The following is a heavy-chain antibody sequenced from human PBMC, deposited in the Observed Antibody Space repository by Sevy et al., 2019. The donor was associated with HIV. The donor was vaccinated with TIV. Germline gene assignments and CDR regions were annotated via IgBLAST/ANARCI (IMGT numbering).Heavy chain of an antibody. V-gene: IGHV3-23*01. D-gene: IGHD6-6*01. CDR3: AKDLYGLDRSSAGNCFDY. Sequence: GGSLRLSCAASGFTFSSYAMSWVRQAPGKGLEWVSAISGSGGSTYYADSVKGRFTISRDNSKNTLYLQMNSLRAEDTAVYYCAKDLYGLDRSSAGNCFDYWGQGTLVTVSS. J-gene: IGHJ4*02. CDR2: ISGSGGST. CDR1: GFTFSSYA.